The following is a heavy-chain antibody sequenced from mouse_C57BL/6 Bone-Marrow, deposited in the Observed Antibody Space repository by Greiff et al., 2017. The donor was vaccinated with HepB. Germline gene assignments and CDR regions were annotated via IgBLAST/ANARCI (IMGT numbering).Heavy chain of an antibody. J-gene: IGHJ2*01. CDR1: GYTFTDYE. V-gene: IGHV1-15*01. Sequence: ESGAELVRPGASVTLSCKASGYTFTDYEMHWVKQTPVHGLEWIGAIDPETGGTAYNQKFKGKAILTADKSSSTAYMELRSLTSEDSAVYYCTRSSTVVATSFDYWGQGTTLTVSS. CDR2: IDPETGGT. CDR3: TRSSTVVATSFDY. D-gene: IGHD1-1*01.